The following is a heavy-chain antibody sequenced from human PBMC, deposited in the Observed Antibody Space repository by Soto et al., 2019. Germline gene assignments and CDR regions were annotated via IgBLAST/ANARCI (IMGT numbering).Heavy chain of an antibody. CDR2: IKQDGTSK. V-gene: IGHV3-7*05. CDR1: GFTFTSYW. J-gene: IGHJ4*02. CDR3: ARLRLIFMDRDFDS. D-gene: IGHD2-2*03. Sequence: EVQLVKSGGGLVQPGGSLRLSCAASGFTFTSYWMSWVRQAPGKGLEWVTNIKQDGTSKYYADSVKGRFTVSRDNGKSSIYLQMDSLRDDDTAVYRCARLRLIFMDRDFDSWGQGTPVTVSS.